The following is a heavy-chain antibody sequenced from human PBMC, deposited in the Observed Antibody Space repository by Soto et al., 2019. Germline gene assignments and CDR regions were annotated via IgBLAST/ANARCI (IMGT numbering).Heavy chain of an antibody. D-gene: IGHD3-10*01. J-gene: IGHJ4*01. V-gene: IGHV3-23*01. CDR2: LTGSSSNI. CDR1: GFSFRNYA. CDR3: ANGRATYGLLTHDY. Sequence: EVQLLESGGGLVQPGGSLRLSCAASGFSFRNYAMSWVRQAPGKGLEWVSTLTGSSSNIYYADSVKGRFAISRDNSRNKLYLQMNRLTAEDTAVYYCANGRATYGLLTHDYWGHGTLVTVSS.